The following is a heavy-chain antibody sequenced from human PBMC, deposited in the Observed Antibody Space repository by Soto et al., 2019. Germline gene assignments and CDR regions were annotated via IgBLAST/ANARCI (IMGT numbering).Heavy chain of an antibody. CDR3: ARVLGNDAFDI. CDR1: GGYISSSNL. D-gene: IGHD3-3*02. J-gene: IGHJ3*02. V-gene: IGHV4-4*02. CDR2: IYHSGST. Sequence: ASETLSLTCAVSGGYISSSNLWSWVRQPPGKGLEWIGEIYHSGSTNYNPSLKSRVTISVDKSKNQFSLKLSSVTAADTAVYYCARVLGNDAFDIWGQGTMVTVS.